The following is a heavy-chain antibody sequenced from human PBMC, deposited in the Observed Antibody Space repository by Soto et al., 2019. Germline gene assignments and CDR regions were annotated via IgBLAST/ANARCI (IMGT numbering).Heavy chain of an antibody. CDR1: GGTFSSYA. CDR2: IIPIFGTA. J-gene: IGHJ6*02. D-gene: IGHD3-22*01. V-gene: IGHV1-69*13. CDR3: ARSRYYYDSSGYYPAGYYYYGMDV. Sequence: SVKVSCKASGGTFSSYAISWVRQPPGQGLEWMGGIIPIFGTANYAQKFQGRVTITADESTSTAYMELSSLRSEDTAVYYYARSRYYYDSSGYYPAGYYYYGMDVWGQGTTVTVSS.